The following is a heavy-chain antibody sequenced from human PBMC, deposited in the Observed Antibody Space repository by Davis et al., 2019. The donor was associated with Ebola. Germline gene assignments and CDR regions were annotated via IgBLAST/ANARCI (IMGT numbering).Heavy chain of an antibody. CDR1: GGSISSGGYS. V-gene: IGHV4-30-2*01. D-gene: IGHD3-16*01. J-gene: IGHJ4*02. CDR2: IYHSGST. Sequence: PSETLSLTCAVSGGSISSGGYSWSWIRQPPGKGLEWIGYIYHSGSTYYNPSLKSRVTISVDRSKNQFSLKLSSVTAADTAVYYCARGFRDYDYVWGSQEFIFDYWGQGTLVTVSS. CDR3: ARGFRDYDYVWGSQEFIFDY.